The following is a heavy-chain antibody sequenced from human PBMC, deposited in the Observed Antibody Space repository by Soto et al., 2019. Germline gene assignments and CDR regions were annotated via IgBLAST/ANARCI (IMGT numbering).Heavy chain of an antibody. CDR3: ARGPLGAFDI. Sequence: QVQLVESGGGLVKPGGSLRLSCAAPGFSFSGSYMSGIRQAPGKGLEWVSYIRGGGSNEYYAASVRGRFAISRDDAKNSLYLQLNSLRADDTAVYYCARGPLGAFDIWGQGTMVTVSS. CDR1: GFSFSGSY. CDR2: IRGGGSNE. V-gene: IGHV3-11*01. J-gene: IGHJ3*02.